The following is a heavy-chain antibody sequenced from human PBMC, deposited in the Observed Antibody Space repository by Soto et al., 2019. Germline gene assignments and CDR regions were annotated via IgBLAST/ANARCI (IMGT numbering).Heavy chain of an antibody. D-gene: IGHD4-17*01. J-gene: IGHJ4*02. CDR2: ISSLSNHI. CDR1: GLSFSSYS. V-gene: IGHV3-21*01. Sequence: EVQLVESGGGLVKPGGSLRLSCAASGLSFSSYSMNWVRQAPGRGLEWVSSISSLSNHIYYADSVKGRFTISRDNAKNSLYLQMNRLRAEDTAVYYCARDEYGDFFDYWGQGTLVTVSS. CDR3: ARDEYGDFFDY.